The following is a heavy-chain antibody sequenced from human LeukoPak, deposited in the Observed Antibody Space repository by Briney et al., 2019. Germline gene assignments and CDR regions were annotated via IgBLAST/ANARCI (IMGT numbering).Heavy chain of an antibody. CDR3: ARWTNFHAFDI. CDR1: KFTVTYNY. Sequence: GGSLRLSCAASKFTVTYNYMTWVRQAPGKGLEWVSLLYSAGSTNYADSVKGRFTISRDDSKNTVYLQMNSLRAEDTAVYYCARWTNFHAFDIWGQGTVVTVSS. CDR2: LYSAGST. J-gene: IGHJ3*02. V-gene: IGHV3-53*01. D-gene: IGHD1-1*01.